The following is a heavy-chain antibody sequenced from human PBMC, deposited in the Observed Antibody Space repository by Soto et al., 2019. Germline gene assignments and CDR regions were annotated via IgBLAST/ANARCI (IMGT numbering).Heavy chain of an antibody. V-gene: IGHV3-23*01. CDR3: AKGGLLPRANRWF. CDR2: ISVSGVDT. CDR1: GCTFRNYP. J-gene: IGHJ4*02. Sequence: GGSLRLSCAASGCTFRNYPMTWVRQAPGKGLDWVSTISVSGVDTYYPDSVKGRVTISRDNSKNTLYLQISSLRAEDTAVYYCAKGGLLPRANRWFWGQGP. D-gene: IGHD2-2*01.